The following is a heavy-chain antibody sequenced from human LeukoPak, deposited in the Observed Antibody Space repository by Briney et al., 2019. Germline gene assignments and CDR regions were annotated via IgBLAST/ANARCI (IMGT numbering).Heavy chain of an antibody. Sequence: PGGSLRLSCTASGFTFSSNWMTWVXQAPGKGXEXVANIKQDXSEKHYVDSVKGRFTISRHNAKNSLYLQMNSLRAEDTAVYYCARVVYYGSGSHSYYYYYYMDVWGKGTTVTVSS. CDR2: IKQDXSEK. CDR1: GFTFSSNW. CDR3: ARVVYYGSGSHSYYYYYYMDV. V-gene: IGHV3-7*01. J-gene: IGHJ6*03. D-gene: IGHD3-10*01.